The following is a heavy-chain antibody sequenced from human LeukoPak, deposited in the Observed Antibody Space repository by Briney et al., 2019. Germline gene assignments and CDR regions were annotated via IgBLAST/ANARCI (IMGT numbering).Heavy chain of an antibody. D-gene: IGHD6-13*01. J-gene: IGHJ4*02. CDR2: LNPNSGGT. V-gene: IGHV1-2*02. CDR1: GGTFSSYA. CDR3: AKRGGMYPAHYFDY. Sequence: ASVKVSCKASGGTFSSYAISWVRQAPGQGLEWMGWLNPNSGGTNYAQKFQGRVTMTRDTSITTAYMELSRLRSDDTAVYYCAKRGGMYPAHYFDYWGQGTLVTVSS.